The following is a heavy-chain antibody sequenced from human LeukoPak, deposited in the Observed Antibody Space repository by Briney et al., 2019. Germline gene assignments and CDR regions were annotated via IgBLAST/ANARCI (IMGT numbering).Heavy chain of an antibody. CDR3: ARELSARYYYGSGSQFDY. J-gene: IGHJ4*02. V-gene: IGHV1-46*01. CDR2: INPSGGST. Sequence: ASVKVSCKASGYTFTSYYMHWVRQAPGQGLEWMGIINPSGGSTSYAQKFQGRVTMTRDTSTSTVYMELSSLRSEDTAVYYCARELSARYYYGSGSQFDYWGQGTLVTVSS. D-gene: IGHD3-10*01. CDR1: GYTFTSYY.